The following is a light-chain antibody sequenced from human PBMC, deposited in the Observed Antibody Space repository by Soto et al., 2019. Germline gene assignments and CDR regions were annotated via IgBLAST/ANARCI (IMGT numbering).Light chain of an antibody. CDR3: QQYRTPSQT. CDR2: GGA. CDR1: QTIGSSY. Sequence: EIVLTQSPGTLSLSPGESATLSCRASQTIGSSYLAWYQQRPGQAPRLLIYGGANRATGIPDRFSATGSETDFTLAISRLEPEEFAVYYCQQYRTPSQTFGQGTKVE. V-gene: IGKV3-20*01. J-gene: IGKJ1*01.